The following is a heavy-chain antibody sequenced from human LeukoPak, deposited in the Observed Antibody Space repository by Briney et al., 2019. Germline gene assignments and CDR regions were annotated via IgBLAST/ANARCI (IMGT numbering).Heavy chain of an antibody. CDR3: APRRVAADKGFDY. J-gene: IGHJ4*02. Sequence: ASVKVSCKASGYTFTDYYMHWMRQAPGQGPEWMGWMNPNSGGTNYAQKFQGRATMTRDTSITTAYMELSSLRSDDTAVYYCAPRRVAADKGFDYWGQGTLVTVSS. V-gene: IGHV1-2*02. D-gene: IGHD6-19*01. CDR1: GYTFTDYY. CDR2: MNPNSGGT.